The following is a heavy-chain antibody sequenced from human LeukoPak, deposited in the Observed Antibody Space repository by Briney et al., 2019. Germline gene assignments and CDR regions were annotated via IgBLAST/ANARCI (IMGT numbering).Heavy chain of an antibody. CDR3: TRLGYDILTGYRYYYYYMDV. CDR2: IRSKANSYAT. V-gene: IGHV3-73*01. J-gene: IGHJ6*03. Sequence: PGGSLRLSRAASGFTFSSYGMSWVRQASGKGLEWVGRIRSKANSYATAYAASAKGRFTISRDDPKNTAYLQMNSLKTEDTAVYYCTRLGYDILTGYRYYYYYMDVWGKGTTVTVSS. CDR1: GFTFSSYG. D-gene: IGHD3-9*01.